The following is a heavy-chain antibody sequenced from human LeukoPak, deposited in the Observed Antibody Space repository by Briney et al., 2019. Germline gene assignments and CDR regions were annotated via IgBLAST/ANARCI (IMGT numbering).Heavy chain of an antibody. V-gene: IGHV4-4*07. J-gene: IGHJ6*02. Sequence: PSETLSLTCTVSGASITSYFWSWIRQPAGKGLEWIGRIYISGSTNYNPSLKSRVTMSVNTSMRQFSLRLSSVTAADTAVYYCARDLNGYYYAMDVWGQGATVTVSS. CDR1: GASITSYF. D-gene: IGHD3-9*01. CDR3: ARDLNGYYYAMDV. CDR2: IYISGST.